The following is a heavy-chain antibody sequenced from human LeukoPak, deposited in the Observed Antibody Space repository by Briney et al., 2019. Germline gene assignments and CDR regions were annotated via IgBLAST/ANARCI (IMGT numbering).Heavy chain of an antibody. V-gene: IGHV4-4*02. CDR2: IYHNGNT. D-gene: IGHD2-21*01. Sequence: SGTLSLTCAVSGGSISTNNWWHWVRQSPGKGLEWIGEIYHNGNTNYNPPLKSRVTMSVDTSKNQFSLKVNYVTAADTATYYCAREVAADSYRGFDYWGQGTLVTVSS. CDR3: AREVAADSYRGFDY. J-gene: IGHJ4*01. CDR1: GGSISTNNW.